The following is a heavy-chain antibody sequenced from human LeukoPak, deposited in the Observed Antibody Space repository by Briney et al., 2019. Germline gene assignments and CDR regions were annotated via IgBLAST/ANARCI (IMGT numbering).Heavy chain of an antibody. J-gene: IGHJ4*02. V-gene: IGHV3-23*01. D-gene: IGHD1-7*01. CDR2: ISGSGGST. Sequence: PGGSLRPSCAASGFTFSGYAMSWVRQAPGKGLGWVSAISGSGGSTYYADSVKGRFTISRDNSKNTLYLQMNSLRAEDTAVYYCAKDGGRSRTTGDYWGQGTLVTVSS. CDR1: GFTFSGYA. CDR3: AKDGGRSRTTGDY.